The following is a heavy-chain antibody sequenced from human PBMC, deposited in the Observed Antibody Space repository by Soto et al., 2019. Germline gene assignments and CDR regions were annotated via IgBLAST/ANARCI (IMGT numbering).Heavy chain of an antibody. D-gene: IGHD4-4*01. V-gene: IGHV4-39*01. J-gene: IGHJ4*02. CDR3: MRRVRSTGLLDY. Sequence: QLQLRESGPGLVKPSETLSLTCTVSGNSISGTSSFWAWIRQPPGKNLEWIGSVYYTGSTYYNSSLKSRVSISIDTSKNQFSLSLNSVTAADTAVYYCMRRVRSTGLLDYWGQGALVTVSS. CDR2: VYYTGST. CDR1: GNSISGTSSF.